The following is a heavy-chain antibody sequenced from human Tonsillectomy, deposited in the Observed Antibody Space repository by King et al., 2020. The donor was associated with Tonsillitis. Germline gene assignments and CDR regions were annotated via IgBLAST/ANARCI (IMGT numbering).Heavy chain of an antibody. CDR1: GFTFDDYA. Sequence: VQLVESGGGLVQPGRSLRLSCAASGFTFDDYAMHWVRQAPGKGLEWVSGMSWNSGSIGYADSVKGRFTISRDNAKNSRYLQMNSLRAEDTAFYYCAKDISGGEQCFDYWGQGTLVTVSS. D-gene: IGHD1-26*01. J-gene: IGHJ4*02. CDR2: MSWNSGSI. V-gene: IGHV3-9*01. CDR3: AKDISGGEQCFDY.